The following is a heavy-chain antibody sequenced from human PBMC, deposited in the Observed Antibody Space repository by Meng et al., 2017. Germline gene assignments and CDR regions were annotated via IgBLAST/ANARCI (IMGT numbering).Heavy chain of an antibody. D-gene: IGHD3-10*01. CDR3: ARARGSGSLDAFDI. CDR2: ISYDASNE. CDR1: GFTFSNYA. Sequence: GGSLRLSCAASGFTFSNYAMHWVRQAPGKGLEWVALISYDASNEYYADSVKGRFSISRDKSKNTLYLQMNSLRAEVTAIYYCARARGSGSLDAFDIWGHGTMVTVSS. J-gene: IGHJ3*02. V-gene: IGHV3-30*04.